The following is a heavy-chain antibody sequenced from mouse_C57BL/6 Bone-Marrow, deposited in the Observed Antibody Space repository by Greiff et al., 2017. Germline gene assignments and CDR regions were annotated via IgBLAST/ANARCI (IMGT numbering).Heavy chain of an antibody. CDR3: ARSALNYFDY. V-gene: IGHV1-64*01. CDR2: IHPNSGST. Sequence: VQLQQSGAELVKPGASVKLSCKASGYTFTSYWMHWVKQRPGQGLEWIGMIHPNSGSTNYNEKFKSKATLTVDKSSSTAYMQLSSLTSEDSAVYYCARSALNYFDYWGQGTTLTVSS. CDR1: GYTFTSYW. J-gene: IGHJ2*01. D-gene: IGHD6-1*01.